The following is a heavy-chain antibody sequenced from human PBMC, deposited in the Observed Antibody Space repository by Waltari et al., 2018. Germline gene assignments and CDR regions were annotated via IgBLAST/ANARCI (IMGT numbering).Heavy chain of an antibody. J-gene: IGHJ4*02. CDR1: GFIFSDYA. V-gene: IGHV3-30*01. CDR2: ISYDDTDK. CDR3: ATDRAVGSNPIGIDY. D-gene: IGHD1-26*01. Sequence: QVQLVESGGGVVQPGRSLRLYCATSGFIFSDYAMHWVRPDPGKGLEWVAVISYDDTDKYYADSLKGRFTISRDNSRHTLYLQIYSLRAEDTAVYYCATDRAVGSNPIGIDYWGLGTLVTVSS.